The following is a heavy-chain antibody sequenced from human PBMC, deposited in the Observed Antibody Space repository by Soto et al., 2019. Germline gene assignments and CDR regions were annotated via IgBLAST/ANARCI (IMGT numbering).Heavy chain of an antibody. Sequence: SETLSLTCTVSGGSISSSSYYWGWIRQPPGKGLEWIGSIYYSGSTYYNPSPKSRVTISVDTSKNQFSLKLSSVTAADTAVYYCARGGRPVVVVAGLRYGMDVWGQGTTVTVSS. CDR2: IYYSGST. V-gene: IGHV4-39*01. CDR1: GGSISSSSYY. CDR3: ARGGRPVVVVAGLRYGMDV. J-gene: IGHJ6*02. D-gene: IGHD2-15*01.